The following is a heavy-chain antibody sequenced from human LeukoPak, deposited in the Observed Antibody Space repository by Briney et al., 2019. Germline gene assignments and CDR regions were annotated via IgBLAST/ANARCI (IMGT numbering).Heavy chain of an antibody. V-gene: IGHV4-34*01. J-gene: IGHJ4*02. Sequence: SETLSLTCAVYGGSFSGYYWSWIRQPPGKGLEWIGEINHRGSTNYNPSFKSRVTISVDTSKNQFSLKLSSVTAADTAVYYCAREGLGATPPTDYWGQGTLVTVSS. CDR2: INHRGST. CDR3: AREGLGATPPTDY. CDR1: GGSFSGYY. D-gene: IGHD1-26*01.